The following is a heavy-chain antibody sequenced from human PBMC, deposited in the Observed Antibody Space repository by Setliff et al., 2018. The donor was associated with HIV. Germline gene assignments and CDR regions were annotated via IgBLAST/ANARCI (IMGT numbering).Heavy chain of an antibody. CDR2: INYRGIT. D-gene: IGHD2-15*01. CDR1: GGSFSGYY. Sequence: SSETLSLTCAVYGGSFSGYYWSWIRQPPGKALEWIGYINYRGITSYNPSLKSRITISVDVSKNHFSLRLTSVTAADTAVYYCASEDCGGGSCRPDNWGQGTLVTVSS. CDR3: ASEDCGGGSCRPDN. J-gene: IGHJ4*02. V-gene: IGHV4-34*01.